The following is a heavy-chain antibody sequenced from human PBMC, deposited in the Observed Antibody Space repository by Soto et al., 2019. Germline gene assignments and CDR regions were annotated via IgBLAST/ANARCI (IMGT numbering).Heavy chain of an antibody. Sequence: SETLSLTCAVSGDSISNGYYWAWIRQPPGTGLEWDASISHTGTTYYNPTLTSRVTISVDTSMNQSALRLSSVTAADTAVYYCAARHFWSRPWTDRRLDYWGQGTLVTVSS. D-gene: IGHD3-3*02. V-gene: IGHV4-38-2*01. CDR3: AARHFWSRPWTDRRLDY. CDR2: ISHTGTT. J-gene: IGHJ4*02. CDR1: GDSISNGYY.